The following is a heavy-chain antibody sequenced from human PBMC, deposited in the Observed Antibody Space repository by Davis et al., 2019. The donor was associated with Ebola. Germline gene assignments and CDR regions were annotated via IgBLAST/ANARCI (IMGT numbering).Heavy chain of an antibody. Sequence: AASVKVSCKASGYTFTRYGISWVRQAPGQGLVWMGWTSAYNGNTNYAQNLQGRVTMTTDTSTSTAYMEVRSLRYDDTAVYYCARAVTMVLPSGWFDPWGQGTLVTVSS. CDR3: ARAVTMVLPSGWFDP. V-gene: IGHV1-18*01. J-gene: IGHJ5*02. D-gene: IGHD3-10*01. CDR1: GYTFTRYG. CDR2: TSAYNGNT.